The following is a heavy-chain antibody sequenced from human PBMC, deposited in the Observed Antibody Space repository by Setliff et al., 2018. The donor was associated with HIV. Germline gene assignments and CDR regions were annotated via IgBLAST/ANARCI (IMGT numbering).Heavy chain of an antibody. CDR1: GLTFSSYA. CDR3: AKTLPTLYPPHDYYFAMDV. V-gene: IGHV3-23*01. D-gene: IGHD2-15*01. Sequence: SGGSLRLSCAASGLTFSSYAMSWVRQAPGKGLEWVSSISGSGGSPYYADSVKGRFTISRDNVKNSLYLQMNSLRAEDTAVYYCAKTLPTLYPPHDYYFAMDVWGQGTTVTVSS. J-gene: IGHJ6*02. CDR2: ISGSGGSP.